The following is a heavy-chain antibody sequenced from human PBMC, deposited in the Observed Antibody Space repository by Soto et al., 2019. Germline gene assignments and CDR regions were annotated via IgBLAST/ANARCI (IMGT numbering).Heavy chain of an antibody. CDR2: ISSSGSTI. V-gene: IGHV3-11*01. J-gene: IGHJ4*02. Sequence: GGSLRLSCAASGFTFSDYYMSWIRQAPGKGLEWVSYISSSGSTIYYADSVKGRFTISRDNAKNSLYLQMNSLRAEDTAVYYCARSPKVTTVTDYFDYWGQGTLVTVSS. D-gene: IGHD4-17*01. CDR3: ARSPKVTTVTDYFDY. CDR1: GFTFSDYY.